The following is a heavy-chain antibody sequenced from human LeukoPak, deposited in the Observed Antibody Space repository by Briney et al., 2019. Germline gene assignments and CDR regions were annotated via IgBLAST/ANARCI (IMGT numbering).Heavy chain of an antibody. Sequence: GESLKISCKGSGYSFTSYWISWVRQLPGKGLEWMGRIDPSDSYTNYSPSFQGHVTISVDKSISTAYLQWSSLKASDTAMYYCARLGAYNWNDEIWFDPWGQGTLVTVSS. CDR2: IDPSDSYT. V-gene: IGHV5-10-1*01. CDR3: ARLGAYNWNDEIWFDP. CDR1: GYSFTSYW. J-gene: IGHJ5*02. D-gene: IGHD1-20*01.